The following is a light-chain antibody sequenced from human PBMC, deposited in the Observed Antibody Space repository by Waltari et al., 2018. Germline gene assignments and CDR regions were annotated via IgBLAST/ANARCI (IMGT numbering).Light chain of an antibody. CDR1: QRVSTY. CDR3: QQYYDYQRS. J-gene: IGKJ1*01. CDR2: AAS. V-gene: IGKV1-8*01. Sequence: AIRMTQSPSSLSASTGDSVTITWRASQRVSTYLAWDQQKPGKAPKHLIYAASTWQRGVPLRVSGSGAGTDFTLSIICLQSEDFATYYCQQYYDYQRSFGQGTKVEIK.